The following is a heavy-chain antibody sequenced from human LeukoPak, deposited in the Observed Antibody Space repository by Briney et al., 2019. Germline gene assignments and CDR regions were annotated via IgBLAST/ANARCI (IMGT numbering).Heavy chain of an antibody. Sequence: GGSLRLSCAASAFTVSSYAMSWVRQAPGKGLEWGSAISGSGGSTYYAASVKDRFTISRDNSKNTLYLQMNSLRAEDTAVYYCTKSKEYDFWSVLNWFDPWGQGSLVTVSS. J-gene: IGHJ5*02. CDR3: TKSKEYDFWSVLNWFDP. CDR2: ISGSGGST. V-gene: IGHV3-23*01. D-gene: IGHD3-3*01. CDR1: AFTVSSYA.